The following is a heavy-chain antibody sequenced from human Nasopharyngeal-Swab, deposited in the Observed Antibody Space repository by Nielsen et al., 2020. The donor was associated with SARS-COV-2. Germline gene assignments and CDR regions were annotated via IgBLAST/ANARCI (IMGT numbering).Heavy chain of an antibody. V-gene: IGHV3-21*01. J-gene: IGHJ6*02. CDR2: ISRSSGYI. CDR3: ARGIWDLREDYYYGMDV. D-gene: IGHD1-26*01. CDR1: AFTFSSYN. Sequence: GGSLRLSCTASAFTFSSYNINWVRQAPGKGLEWVSSISRSSGYIYYADSVKGRFTISRDNAKNPLSLQMNSLRAEDTAVYYCARGIWDLREDYYYGMDVWGQGTTVTVSS.